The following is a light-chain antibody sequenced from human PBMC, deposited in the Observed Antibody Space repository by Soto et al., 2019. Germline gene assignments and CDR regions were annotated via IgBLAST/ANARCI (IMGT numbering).Light chain of an antibody. V-gene: IGKV4-1*01. CDR1: QRVLYSSNNMNY. Sequence: DTVMTQSPDSLAVSLGERATINCKSSQRVLYSSNNMNYLSWYQQKPGQPPKLLIYWASTRESAVPDRFSGSGSGTDFTRTISSVPAEDVAVYYCLQHYYNPPDSFGQGTKLEIK. CDR3: LQHYYNPPDS. J-gene: IGKJ2*03. CDR2: WAS.